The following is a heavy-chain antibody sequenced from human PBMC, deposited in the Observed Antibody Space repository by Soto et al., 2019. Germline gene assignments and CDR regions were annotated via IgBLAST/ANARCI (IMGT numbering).Heavy chain of an antibody. J-gene: IGHJ4*02. V-gene: IGHV4-59*08. Sequence: QVQLQESGPGLVKPSETLSLTCTVSGGSISSYYWSWIRQPPGKGLEWIGYIYYSGSTNYNPSLKSRVTISVDTSKNQFSLKLSSVTAADTAVYYCARQTSGGLFDYWGQGTLVTVSS. CDR3: ARQTSGGLFDY. CDR2: IYYSGST. D-gene: IGHD2-15*01. CDR1: GGSISSYY.